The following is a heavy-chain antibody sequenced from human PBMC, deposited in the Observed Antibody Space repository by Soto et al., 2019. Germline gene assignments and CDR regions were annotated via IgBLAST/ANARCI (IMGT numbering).Heavy chain of an antibody. CDR1: GGTFSSYT. Sequence: SVKVSCKASGGTFSSYTISWVRQAPGQGLERMGRIILILGIANYAQKYQGRVTITADKSTSTAYMELFSLRSEDTAVYYCARDGGRTTGTQLIYYYGMDVWG. CDR3: ARDGGRTTGTQLIYYYGMDV. V-gene: IGHV1-69*04. J-gene: IGHJ6*02. D-gene: IGHD1-1*01. CDR2: IILILGIA.